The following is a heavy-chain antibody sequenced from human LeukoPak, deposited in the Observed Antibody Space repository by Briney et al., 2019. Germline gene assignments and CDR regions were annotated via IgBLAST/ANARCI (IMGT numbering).Heavy chain of an antibody. D-gene: IGHD4-17*01. CDR1: GFTVSSNY. J-gene: IGHJ4*02. V-gene: IGHV3-11*01. Sequence: KPGGSLRLSCAASGFTVSSNYMSWVRQAPGKGLEWVSYISSSGSTIYYADSVKGRFTISRDNAKNSLYLQMNSLRAEDTAVYYCARDPTRSTVMLPSYFDYWGQGTLVTVSS. CDR2: ISSSGSTI. CDR3: ARDPTRSTVMLPSYFDY.